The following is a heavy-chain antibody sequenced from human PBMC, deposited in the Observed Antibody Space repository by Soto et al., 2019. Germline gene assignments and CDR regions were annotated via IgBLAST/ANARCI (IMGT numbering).Heavy chain of an antibody. Sequence: GESLKISCKGSGYSFTSYWIGWVRQMPGKGLEWMGIIYPGDSDTRYSPSFRGQVTISAAKSISPSYLQWSSLNASDTAMYYCAIEYSSSYDFDDWGQGTLVTVSS. CDR3: AIEYSSSYDFDD. CDR1: GYSFTSYW. V-gene: IGHV5-51*01. J-gene: IGHJ4*02. CDR2: IYPGDSDT. D-gene: IGHD6-6*01.